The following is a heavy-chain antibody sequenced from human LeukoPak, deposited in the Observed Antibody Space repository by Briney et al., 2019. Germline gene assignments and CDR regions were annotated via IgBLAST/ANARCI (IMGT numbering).Heavy chain of an antibody. Sequence: PSETLSLTCAVSGGSISSSNWWSWVSQPPGKGLEWIGEIYHSGSTNYNPSLKSRVTISVDKSKNQFSLKLSSVTAADTAVYYCARHSSGWYIRYFDYWGQGTLVTVSS. D-gene: IGHD6-19*01. CDR3: ARHSSGWYIRYFDY. V-gene: IGHV4-4*02. CDR1: GGSISSSNW. CDR2: IYHSGST. J-gene: IGHJ4*02.